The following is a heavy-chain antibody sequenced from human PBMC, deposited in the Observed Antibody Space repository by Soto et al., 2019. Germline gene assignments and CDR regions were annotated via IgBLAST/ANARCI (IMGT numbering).Heavy chain of an antibody. D-gene: IGHD6-13*01. CDR3: AREVVGSSWSLNWFDP. Sequence: PGGSLRLSCSASGFTFSSYSMNWVRQAPGKGLEWVSSISSSSSYIYYADSVKGRFTISRDNAKNSLYLQMNSLRAEDTAVYYCAREVVGSSWSLNWFDPWGQGTLVIVSS. J-gene: IGHJ5*02. V-gene: IGHV3-21*01. CDR2: ISSSSSYI. CDR1: GFTFSSYS.